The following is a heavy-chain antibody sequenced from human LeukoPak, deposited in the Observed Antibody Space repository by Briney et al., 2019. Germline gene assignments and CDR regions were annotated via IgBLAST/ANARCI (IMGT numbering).Heavy chain of an antibody. V-gene: IGHV3-7*01. Sequence: GGSLRLSCAASGFTFSGHSMTWVRQAPGKGLEWVANINLDGSERFYVDFVKGRFTISRDNADTSMYLQMNSLRAEDTAVYYCGRVIAGAIDYWGQGTLVTVSS. D-gene: IGHD6-13*01. J-gene: IGHJ4*02. CDR3: GRVIAGAIDY. CDR2: INLDGSER. CDR1: GFTFSGHS.